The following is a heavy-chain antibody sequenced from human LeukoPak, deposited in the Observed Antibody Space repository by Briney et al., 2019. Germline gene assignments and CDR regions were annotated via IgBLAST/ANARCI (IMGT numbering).Heavy chain of an antibody. J-gene: IGHJ6*03. CDR3: ARVGSTSYYYYYYMDV. CDR2: IYHSGST. D-gene: IGHD2-2*01. V-gene: IGHV4-38-2*02. Sequence: SETLSLTCTVSGYSFSSGYYWGWIRQPPGKGLEWIGSIYHSGSTYYNPSLKSRVTISVDTSKNQFSLKLSSVTAADTAVYYCARVGSTSYYYYYYMDVWGKGTTVTVSS. CDR1: GYSFSSGYY.